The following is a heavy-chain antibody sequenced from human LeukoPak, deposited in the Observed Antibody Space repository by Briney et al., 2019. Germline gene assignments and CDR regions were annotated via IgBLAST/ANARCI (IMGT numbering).Heavy chain of an antibody. V-gene: IGHV3-23*01. Sequence: PGGSLRLSCAASGFTFSSYAMSWVRQAPGKGLEWVSAISGSGGSTYYADSVKGRFTISRDNSKNTLYLQMNSLRAEDTAVYYCAKDARSITMTVVVITDERYYFDYWGQGTLVTVSS. CDR3: AKDARSITMTVVVITDERYYFDY. D-gene: IGHD3-22*01. CDR1: GFTFSSYA. CDR2: ISGSGGST. J-gene: IGHJ4*02.